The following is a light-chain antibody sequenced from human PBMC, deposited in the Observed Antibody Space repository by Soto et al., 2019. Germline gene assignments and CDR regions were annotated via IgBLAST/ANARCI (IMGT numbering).Light chain of an antibody. V-gene: IGKV1-17*02. Sequence: IHMTHSPSSLSASVLYRVSITFLASQSITDYLNWYQQKPGKAPKLLIYAASSLQSGVPSRFSGSGSGTEFTLTINNLQPDDFATYYCQQYNSYLWTFGQGTKVDI. J-gene: IGKJ1*01. CDR2: AAS. CDR3: QQYNSYLWT. CDR1: QSITDY.